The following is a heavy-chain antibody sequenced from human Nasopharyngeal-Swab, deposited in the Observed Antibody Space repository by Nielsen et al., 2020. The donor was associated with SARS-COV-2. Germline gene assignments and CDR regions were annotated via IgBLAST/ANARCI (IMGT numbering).Heavy chain of an antibody. J-gene: IGHJ3*02. CDR2: IYYSGST. D-gene: IGHD5/OR15-5a*01. Sequence: WIRQSPGKGLEWIGYIYYSGSTYYNPSLKSRVTISVDTSKNQFSLHLSSVTAADTAVYYCARDADGVYGAFDIWGQGTVVTVSS. CDR3: ARDADGVYGAFDI. V-gene: IGHV4-30-4*01.